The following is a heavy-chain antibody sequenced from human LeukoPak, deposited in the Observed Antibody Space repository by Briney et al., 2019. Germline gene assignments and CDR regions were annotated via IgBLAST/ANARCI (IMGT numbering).Heavy chain of an antibody. D-gene: IGHD4-17*01. CDR3: TRGGRDYGDTRFDP. Sequence: ASVKVSCKASGYTFTSYYMHRVRQAPGQGLEWMGMINPSGGRTTYAQKFQGRVTMTRDTSTSTANIELYSLRSDDTAVYYCTRGGRDYGDTRFDPWGQGTLVTVSS. CDR2: INPSGGRT. J-gene: IGHJ5*02. CDR1: GYTFTSYY. V-gene: IGHV1-46*01.